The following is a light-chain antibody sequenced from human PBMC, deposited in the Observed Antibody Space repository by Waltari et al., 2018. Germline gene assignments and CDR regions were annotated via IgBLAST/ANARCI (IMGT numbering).Light chain of an antibody. V-gene: IGLV2-11*01. CDR1: SSDVGRYDY. Sequence: QSALTQPHSVSGSPGQSVTIFCTGTSSDVGRYDYVSWYQQHPGKAPKLMICDVTKRPSGVPDRFSGSKSGNTASLTISGLQAEDEADYYCCSRADSHTYDFGTGTKVTVL. J-gene: IGLJ1*01. CDR2: DVT. CDR3: CSRADSHTYD.